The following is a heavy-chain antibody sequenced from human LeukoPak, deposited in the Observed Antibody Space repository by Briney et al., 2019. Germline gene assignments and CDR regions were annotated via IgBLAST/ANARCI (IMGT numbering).Heavy chain of an antibody. CDR2: ISYDGSNK. D-gene: IGHD6-19*01. Sequence: GRSLRLSCAASGFTFSSYAMHWVRQPPGRGLEWVAVISYDGSNKYYADPVKRRFTISRDNSKNTLYLQMNSVRAEDTAVYYCARSGQWLDYGMDVWGQGTTVTVSS. V-gene: IGHV3-30-3*01. CDR3: ARSGQWLDYGMDV. J-gene: IGHJ6*02. CDR1: GFTFSSYA.